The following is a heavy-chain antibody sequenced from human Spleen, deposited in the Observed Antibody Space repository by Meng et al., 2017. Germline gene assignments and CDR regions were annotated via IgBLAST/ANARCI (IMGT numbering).Heavy chain of an antibody. Sequence: LSLTCVASGFTFGDYAMHWVRRAPGKGLEWVSGISWSSGSIDYADSVKGRFTISRDNAKNSLYLQMNSLRAEDTAVYYCARARGTNSWFDYWGQGTLVTVSS. CDR3: ARARGTNSWFDY. J-gene: IGHJ4*02. V-gene: IGHV3-9*01. D-gene: IGHD6-13*01. CDR2: ISWSSGSI. CDR1: GFTFGDYA.